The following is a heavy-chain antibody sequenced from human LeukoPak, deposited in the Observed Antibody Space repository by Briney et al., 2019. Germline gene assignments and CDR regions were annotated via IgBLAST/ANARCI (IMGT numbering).Heavy chain of an antibody. D-gene: IGHD6-13*01. J-gene: IGHJ4*02. CDR3: AKTSIAAAAGDHFDY. V-gene: IGHV3-66*01. CDR1: GFTVSSNY. Sequence: PGGSLRLSCAASGFTVSSNYMSWVRQAPGKGLEWVSVIYSGGSTYYADSVKGRFTISRDNSKNTLYLQMNSLRAEDTAVYYCAKTSIAAAAGDHFDYWGQGTLVTVSS. CDR2: IYSGGST.